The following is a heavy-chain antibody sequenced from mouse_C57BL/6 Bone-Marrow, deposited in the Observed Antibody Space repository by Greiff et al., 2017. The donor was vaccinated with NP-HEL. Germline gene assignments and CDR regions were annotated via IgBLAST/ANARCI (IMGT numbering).Heavy chain of an antibody. D-gene: IGHD1-1*01. Sequence: DVQLVESGGDLVKPGGSLKLSCAASGFTFSSYGMSWVRQTPDKRLEWVATISSGGSYTYYPDSVKGRFTISRDNAKNTLYLQMSSLKSEDTAMYYCAIHFYYYGSSYVPYAMDYWGQGTSVTVSS. V-gene: IGHV5-6*01. J-gene: IGHJ4*01. CDR1: GFTFSSYG. CDR3: AIHFYYYGSSYVPYAMDY. CDR2: ISSGGSYT.